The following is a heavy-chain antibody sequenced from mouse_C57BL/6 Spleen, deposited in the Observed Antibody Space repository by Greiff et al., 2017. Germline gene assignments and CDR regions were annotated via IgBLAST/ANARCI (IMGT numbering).Heavy chain of an antibody. CDR1: GYAFSSYW. D-gene: IGHD1-1*01. CDR3: ARGDYYGSSPFDY. V-gene: IGHV1-80*01. J-gene: IGHJ2*01. CDR2: IYPGDGDT. Sequence: QVQLQQSGAELVKPGASVKISCKASGYAFSSYWMNWVKQRPGKGLEWIGQIYPGDGDTNYNGKFKGKATLTADKSSSTAYRQLSSLTSEDSAVYFCARGDYYGSSPFDYWGQGTTLTVSS.